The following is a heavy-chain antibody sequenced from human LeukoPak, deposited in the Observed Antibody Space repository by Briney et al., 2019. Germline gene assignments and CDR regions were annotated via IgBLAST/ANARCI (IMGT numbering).Heavy chain of an antibody. CDR3: ARLDLRREYSSGWYSGRYFDY. CDR1: GYSFTSYW. CDR2: IYPGDSDT. V-gene: IGHV5-51*01. J-gene: IGHJ4*02. D-gene: IGHD6-19*01. Sequence: PGESLKISCKGSGYSFTSYWIGWVRQMPGKGLEWMGIIYPGDSDTRYSPSFQGQVTISADKSISTAYLQWSSLKASDTAMYYCARLDLRREYSSGWYSGRYFDYWGQGTLVTVSS.